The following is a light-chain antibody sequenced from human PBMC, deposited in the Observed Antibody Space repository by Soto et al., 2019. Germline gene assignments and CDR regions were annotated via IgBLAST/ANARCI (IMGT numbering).Light chain of an antibody. J-gene: IGLJ1*01. CDR2: DVS. CDR3: RSYPRSSTLL. V-gene: IGLV2-14*01. CDR1: SSDVGDYNY. Sequence: QSVLTQPASVSGSPGQSITISCTGTSSDVGDYNYVSWYQQHPGKAPKVMIYDVSNRPSGVSNRFSGSKSGNTASLTISGLQAEDEADYCCRSYPRSSTLLFGTGPKVTVL.